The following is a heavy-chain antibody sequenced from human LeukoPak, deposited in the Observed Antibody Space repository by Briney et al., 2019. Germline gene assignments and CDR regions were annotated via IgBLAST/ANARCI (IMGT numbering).Heavy chain of an antibody. D-gene: IGHD1-7*01. Sequence: SETLSLTCAVYGGSFSNYYWSWIRQPPGRGLEWIGEINDSGTINYNPSLMSRVTISVDKSKNQFSLKLSSVTAADTAVYYCARRWNYGRNYYIDVWGKGATVSVSS. J-gene: IGHJ6*03. CDR3: ARRWNYGRNYYIDV. V-gene: IGHV4-34*01. CDR2: INDSGTI. CDR1: GGSFSNYY.